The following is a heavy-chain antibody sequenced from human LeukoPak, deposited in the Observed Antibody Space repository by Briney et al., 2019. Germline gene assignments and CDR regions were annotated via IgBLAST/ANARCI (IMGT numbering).Heavy chain of an antibody. V-gene: IGHV1-2*02. CDR3: ARDRKIRYSSSWFSYNWFDP. CDR2: INPNSGGT. J-gene: IGHJ5*02. Sequence: ASVTVSFKASGYTFTGYYMHWVRQAPGQGLEWMGWINPNSGGTNYAQKFQGRVTMTRDTSISTAYMELSRLRSDDTAVYYCARDRKIRYSSSWFSYNWFDPWGQGTLVTVSS. CDR1: GYTFTGYY. D-gene: IGHD6-13*01.